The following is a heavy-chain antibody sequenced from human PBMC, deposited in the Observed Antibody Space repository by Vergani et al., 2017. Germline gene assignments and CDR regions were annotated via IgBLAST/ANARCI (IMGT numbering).Heavy chain of an antibody. Sequence: QVQLVQSGAEVKKPGASVKVSCKASGGTFSSYAISWVRQAPGQGLEWRGRIIPILGIANYAQKFPGRVTITADKSTSTAYMELSSLRSEDTAVYYCARAYYDSRLLGNYYYGMDVWGQGTTVTVSS. CDR3: ARAYYDSRLLGNYYYGMDV. CDR2: IIPILGIA. D-gene: IGHD3-22*01. CDR1: GGTFSSYA. J-gene: IGHJ6*02. V-gene: IGHV1-69*04.